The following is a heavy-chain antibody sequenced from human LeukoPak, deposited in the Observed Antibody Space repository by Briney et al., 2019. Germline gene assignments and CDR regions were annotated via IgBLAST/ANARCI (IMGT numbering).Heavy chain of an antibody. CDR1: GGSISSSSYY. CDR2: IHYSGST. CDR3: ASVRCSGGSCPSYSYSSYMDV. V-gene: IGHV4-39*07. D-gene: IGHD2-15*01. J-gene: IGHJ6*03. Sequence: SETLSLTCTVSGGSISSSSYYWAWIRQPPGKGLEWIGSIHYSGSTYYNPSLQSRVTISIDTSKNQFSLKLRFVTAAETAVYYCASVRCSGGSCPSYSYSSYMDVWGKGTPVTVSS.